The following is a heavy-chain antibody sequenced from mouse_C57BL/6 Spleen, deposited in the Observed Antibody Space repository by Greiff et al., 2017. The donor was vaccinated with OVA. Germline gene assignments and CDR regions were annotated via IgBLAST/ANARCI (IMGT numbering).Heavy chain of an antibody. CDR1: GYTFTSYW. CDR2: IDPSDSET. D-gene: IGHD2-1*01. Sequence: QVQLQQPGAELVRPGSSVKLSCKASGYTFTSYWMHWVKQRPIQGLEWIGNIDPSDSETHYNQKFKDKATLTVDKSSSTAYMQLSSLTSEDSAVYYCVRSPYGNYVWFAYWGQGTLVTVSA. V-gene: IGHV1-52*01. J-gene: IGHJ3*01. CDR3: VRSPYGNYVWFAY.